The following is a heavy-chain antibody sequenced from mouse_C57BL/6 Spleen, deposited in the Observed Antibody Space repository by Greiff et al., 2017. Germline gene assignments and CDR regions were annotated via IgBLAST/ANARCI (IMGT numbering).Heavy chain of an antibody. CDR2: ISSGGDYI. CDR3: TRDHYYGSSYEAMDY. Sequence: EVKLVESGEGLVKPGGSLKLSCAASGFTFSSYAMSWVRQTPEKRLEWVAYISSGGDYIYYADTVKGRFTISRDNARHTLYLQMSSLKSEDTAMYYCTRDHYYGSSYEAMDYWGQGTSVTVSS. CDR1: GFTFSSYA. D-gene: IGHD1-1*01. V-gene: IGHV5-9-1*02. J-gene: IGHJ4*01.